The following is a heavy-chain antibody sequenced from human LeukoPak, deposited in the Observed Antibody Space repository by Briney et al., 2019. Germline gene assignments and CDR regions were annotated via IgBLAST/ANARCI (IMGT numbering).Heavy chain of an antibody. CDR2: MNPNSGNT. CDR3: AGGSDHRYYYYMDV. Sequence: ASVNVSCKASGYTFTSYVDRWVAQATGQGLEWMGWMNPNSGNTGYAQKFQGRVTITRNTSISTAYMELSSLRSEDTAVYYCAGGSDHRYYYYMDVWGRGTTVTVSS. J-gene: IGHJ6*03. V-gene: IGHV1-8*03. CDR1: GYTFTSYV.